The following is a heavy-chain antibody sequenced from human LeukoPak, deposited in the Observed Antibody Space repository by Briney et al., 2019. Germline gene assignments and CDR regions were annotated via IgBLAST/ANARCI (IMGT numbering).Heavy chain of an antibody. J-gene: IGHJ5*02. V-gene: IGHV1-69*05. CDR2: IIPIFGTA. Sequence: ASVKVSCKASGGTFSSYAISWVRQAPGQGLEWMGGIIPIFGTANYAQKFQGRVTITTDESTSTAYMELSSLRSEETAVYYCASRVPAAIRNGWFDPWGQGTLVSVSS. CDR3: ASRVPAAIRNGWFDP. CDR1: GGTFSSYA. D-gene: IGHD2-2*02.